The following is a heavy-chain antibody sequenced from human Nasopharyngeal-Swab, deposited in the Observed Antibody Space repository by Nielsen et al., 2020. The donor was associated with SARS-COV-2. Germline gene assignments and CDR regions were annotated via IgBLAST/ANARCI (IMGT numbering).Heavy chain of an antibody. Sequence: WIRQPPGKGLVWVSHVNADGSTTTYADSVKGGFTISRVNAKNTLYLQMDDLRAEDTAVYYCTRLTYYYDSSSGGWGQGTLVTVSS. J-gene: IGHJ4*02. CDR3: TRLTYYYDSSSGG. V-gene: IGHV3-74*01. CDR2: VNADGSTT. D-gene: IGHD3-9*01.